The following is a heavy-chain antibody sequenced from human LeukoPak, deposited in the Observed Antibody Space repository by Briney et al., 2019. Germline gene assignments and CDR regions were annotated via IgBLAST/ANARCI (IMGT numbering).Heavy chain of an antibody. CDR2: MNPNSGNT. D-gene: IGHD3-3*01. CDR1: GYTFTSYD. J-gene: IGHJ6*02. CDR3: ARGGILGGDFWSDYYSYYYYGMDV. Sequence: ASVKVSCKASGYTFTSYDINWVRQATGQGLKWMGWMNPNSGNTGYAQKFQGRVTMTRNTSISTAYMELSSLRSEDTAVYYCARGGILGGDFWSDYYSYYYYGMDVWGQGTTVTVSS. V-gene: IGHV1-8*01.